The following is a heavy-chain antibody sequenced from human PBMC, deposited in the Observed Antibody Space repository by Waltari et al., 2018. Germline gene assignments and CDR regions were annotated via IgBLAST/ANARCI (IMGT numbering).Heavy chain of an antibody. J-gene: IGHJ5*02. V-gene: IGHV1-69-2*01. CDR1: GFIFIDYC. CDR3: ATDRMLSTPVKRTFGH. Sequence: EVQVVQTGAEVKKPGTSVRLSCKVSGFIFIDYCMHWVRQAPGKGLEWLGCVDPEDGKTGYPEKFEGRLTISADTSTDTTYMELRSLTSEDTALYFCATDRMLSTPVKRTFGHWGQGTLVTVSS. D-gene: IGHD4-17*01. CDR2: VDPEDGKT.